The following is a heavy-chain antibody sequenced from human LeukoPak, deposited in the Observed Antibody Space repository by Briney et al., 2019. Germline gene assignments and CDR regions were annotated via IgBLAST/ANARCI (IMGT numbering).Heavy chain of an antibody. J-gene: IGHJ5*02. D-gene: IGHD2-21*02. CDR2: ISSGSTYI. CDR1: GFTFSSYG. CDR3: ARDKLAYCGGDCYPDA. Sequence: PGGSLRLSCAVSGFTFSSYGMNWVRQAPGRGLEWVSSISSGSTYIYYAGSVKGRFTISRDNGKNSLYLQMNSLRAEDTAVYYCARDKLAYCGGDCYPDAWGQGTVVTVSS. V-gene: IGHV3-21*01.